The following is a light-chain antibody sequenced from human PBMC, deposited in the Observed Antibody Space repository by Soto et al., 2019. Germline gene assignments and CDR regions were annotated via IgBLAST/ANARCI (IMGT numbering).Light chain of an antibody. J-gene: IGKJ2*01. CDR1: QSISVH. V-gene: IGKV1-39*01. CDR3: QQSYITPYT. Sequence: DIQMTQSPSSLSASVGDTVTITCRASQSISVHLNWYQQKPGKVPKLLIYAASNLQSGVPSIFSGSGSETDFALTISSLQPEDFATYYCQQSYITPYTFGQGTKLQIK. CDR2: AAS.